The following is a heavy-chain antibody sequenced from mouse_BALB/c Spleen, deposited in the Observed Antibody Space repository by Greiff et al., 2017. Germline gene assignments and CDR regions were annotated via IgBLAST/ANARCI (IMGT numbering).Heavy chain of an antibody. CDR3: ARQDYGSNAMDY. V-gene: IGHV5-6*02. CDR2: ISSGGSYT. J-gene: IGHJ4*01. Sequence: DVKLVESGGDLVKPGGSLKLSCAASGFTFSSYGMSWVRQTPDKRLEWVATISSGGSYTYYPDSVKGRFTISRDNAKNTLYLQMSSLKSEDTAMYYCARQDYGSNAMDYWGQGTSVTVSS. D-gene: IGHD1-1*01. CDR1: GFTFSSYG.